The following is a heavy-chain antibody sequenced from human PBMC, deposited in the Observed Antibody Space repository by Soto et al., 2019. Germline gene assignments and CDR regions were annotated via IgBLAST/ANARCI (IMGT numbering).Heavy chain of an antibody. Sequence: QVPLVESGGGVVQPGTSLRLSCAASGFTFSTYAMHWVRQAPGKGLEWVAMISKDGNDQYYADSVKGRFTVSRDNSKNTVSLQMHSLRPDDTAFYYCAKDRWEFTRYFDSWGQGTLVTVSS. V-gene: IGHV3-30*18. CDR2: ISKDGNDQ. D-gene: IGHD1-26*01. CDR3: AKDRWEFTRYFDS. CDR1: GFTFSTYA. J-gene: IGHJ4*02.